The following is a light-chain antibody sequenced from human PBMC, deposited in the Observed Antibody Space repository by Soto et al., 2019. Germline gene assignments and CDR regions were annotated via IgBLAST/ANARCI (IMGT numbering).Light chain of an antibody. CDR2: GAS. J-gene: IGKJ2*01. CDR1: QSVSSTS. CDR3: QQYGSSPPKYT. Sequence: EIVLTQSPDTLSLSPGERATLSCRASQSVSSTSLAWYQQKPGQAPRLLIFGASSRATGIPDRFSGSGSGTDFTLTISRMEPEDFAVYYCQQYGSSPPKYTFGQGTKLEIK. V-gene: IGKV3-20*01.